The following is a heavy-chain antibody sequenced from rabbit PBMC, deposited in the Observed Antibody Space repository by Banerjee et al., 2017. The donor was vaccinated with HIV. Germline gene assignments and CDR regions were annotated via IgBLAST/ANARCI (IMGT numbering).Heavy chain of an antibody. Sequence: QEQLVESGGGLVQPEGSLTLTCTASGFSFSSSYYMCWVRQAPGKGLEWIACIYGGSSGSTYYASWAKGRFTISKTSSTTVTLQVASLTAADTATYFCARSDAGSNYGYFNLWGQGTLVTVS. J-gene: IGHJ4*01. CDR3: ARSDAGSNYGYFNL. V-gene: IGHV1S45*01. CDR2: IYGGSSGST. CDR1: GFSFSSSYY. D-gene: IGHD8-1*01.